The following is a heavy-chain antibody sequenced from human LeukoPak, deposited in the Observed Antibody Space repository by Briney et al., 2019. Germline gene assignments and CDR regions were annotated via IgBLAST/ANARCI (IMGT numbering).Heavy chain of an antibody. CDR2: TNPDGSNT. CDR1: EFTFTSHW. D-gene: IGHD1-1*01. CDR3: VSTGFDI. Sequence: GGSLRLSYAGSEFTFTSHWVYWVRQAPGRGLLWVSRTNPDGSNTAYADSVRGRFTISRDNAKYTLYLQMDSLRAEDTAMYYCVSTGFDIWGQGTMVTVSS. V-gene: IGHV3-74*01. J-gene: IGHJ3*02.